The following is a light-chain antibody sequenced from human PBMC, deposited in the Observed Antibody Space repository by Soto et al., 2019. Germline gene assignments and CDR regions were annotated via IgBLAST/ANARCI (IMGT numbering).Light chain of an antibody. CDR3: QQYNSYSWT. CDR1: QSVNRW. CDR2: ETS. J-gene: IGKJ1*01. V-gene: IGKV1-5*03. Sequence: DIQMTQSPSTLSASVGDRVTITCRASQSVNRWLAWYQQKPGKDPKLLIYETSSLESGVPSRFGGSGSGTEFTLTISRLQTDDFAIYYCQQYNSYSWTFGQGTKLDIK.